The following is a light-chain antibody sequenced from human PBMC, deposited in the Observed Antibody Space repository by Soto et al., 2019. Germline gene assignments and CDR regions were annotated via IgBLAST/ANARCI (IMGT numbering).Light chain of an antibody. CDR3: QQYSSSRT. J-gene: IGKJ1*01. V-gene: IGKV3-20*01. CDR2: GGS. CDR1: QSVSSN. Sequence: ETVLTQSPATLSLSPGERATLSCRASQSVSSNLAWYQQKPGQAPRLLICGGSTRATGIPVRFSGSGAETEFTLTITRLEPEYFAIYYWQQYSSSRTFGQGTKVDI.